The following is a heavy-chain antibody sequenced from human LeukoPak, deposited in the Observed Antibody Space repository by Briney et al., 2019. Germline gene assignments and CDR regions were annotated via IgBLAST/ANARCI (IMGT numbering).Heavy chain of an antibody. CDR2: IYVDGNT. CDR1: GFTVSSNY. V-gene: IGHV3-53*01. Sequence: GGSLRLSCAASGFTVSSNYMNWVRQAPGKGLDWVSLIYVDGNTNYADSVKGRFTISRDNSNNMVFLQMTSLRAEDTAVYFCAKAVFGYSSSWYFDEWGQGTLVTVSS. J-gene: IGHJ4*02. D-gene: IGHD6-13*01. CDR3: AKAVFGYSSSWYFDE.